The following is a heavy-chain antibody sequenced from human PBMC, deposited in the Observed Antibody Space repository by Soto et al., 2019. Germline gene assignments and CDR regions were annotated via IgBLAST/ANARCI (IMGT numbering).Heavy chain of an antibody. Sequence: GGSLRLSCAASGFTFSSYSMNWVRQAPGKGLEWVSSISSSSSYIYYADSVKGRFTSSRDNAKNSLYLQMNSLRAEDTAVYYCARWGATFGPDYWGQGTLVTVSS. CDR1: GFTFSSYS. D-gene: IGHD1-26*01. CDR2: ISSSSSYI. J-gene: IGHJ4*02. CDR3: ARWGATFGPDY. V-gene: IGHV3-21*01.